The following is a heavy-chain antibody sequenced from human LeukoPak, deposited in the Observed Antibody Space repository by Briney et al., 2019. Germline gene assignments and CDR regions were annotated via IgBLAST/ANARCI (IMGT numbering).Heavy chain of an antibody. V-gene: IGHV3-21*04. CDR3: ARGRQSSSWPVVY. Sequence: GGSLRPSRAASGFTFSSYSMNWVRQAPGKGLEWVSSISSSSSYIYYADSVKGRFTISRDNAKNSLYLQMDSLRAEDTAVYYCARGRQSSSWPVVYWGQGTLVTVSS. CDR1: GFTFSSYS. J-gene: IGHJ4*02. CDR2: ISSSSSYI. D-gene: IGHD6-13*01.